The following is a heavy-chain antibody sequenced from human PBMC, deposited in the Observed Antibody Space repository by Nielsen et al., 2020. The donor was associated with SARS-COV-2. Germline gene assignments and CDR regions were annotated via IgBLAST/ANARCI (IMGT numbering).Heavy chain of an antibody. Sequence: GGSLRLSCAASEFSFSSYDIHWVRQAPGKGLEWVTVIWCDGRNKYYADSLKGRFTISRDNSKNTLYLQMNSLRAEDTAVYYCAKDDPYMGGMDVWGQGTTVTVSS. CDR2: IWCDGRNK. J-gene: IGHJ6*02. CDR3: AKDDPYMGGMDV. D-gene: IGHD1-26*01. V-gene: IGHV3-30*02. CDR1: EFSFSSYD.